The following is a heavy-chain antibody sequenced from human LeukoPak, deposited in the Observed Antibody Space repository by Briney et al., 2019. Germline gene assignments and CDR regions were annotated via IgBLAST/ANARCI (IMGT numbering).Heavy chain of an antibody. J-gene: IGHJ4*02. CDR2: VYYSGGT. Sequence: SETLSLTCTVSGGSISSYYWSWIRQPPGKGLEWIGYVYYSGGTNYNPSLKSRVTISEDTSKNQFSLKLSSVTAADTAVYYCARDNGGGYYYDYRGRGTLVTVSS. CDR3: ARDNGGGYYYDY. V-gene: IGHV4-59*01. CDR1: GGSISSYY. D-gene: IGHD3-22*01.